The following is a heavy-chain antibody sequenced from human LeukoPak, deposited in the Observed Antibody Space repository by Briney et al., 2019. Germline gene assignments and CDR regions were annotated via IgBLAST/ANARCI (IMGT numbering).Heavy chain of an antibody. CDR1: GFTFSSYW. V-gene: IGHV3-7*01. CDR3: ARICNSCYPKYYYYYYSMDV. CDR2: IKQDGSEK. D-gene: IGHD2-2*01. J-gene: IGHJ6*02. Sequence: PGGSLRLSCAASGFTFSSYWMSWVRQAPGKGLEWVANIKQDGSEKYYVDSVKGRFTISRDNAKNSLYLQMNSLRAEDTAVYYCARICNSCYPKYYYYYYSMDVWGQGTTVTVSS.